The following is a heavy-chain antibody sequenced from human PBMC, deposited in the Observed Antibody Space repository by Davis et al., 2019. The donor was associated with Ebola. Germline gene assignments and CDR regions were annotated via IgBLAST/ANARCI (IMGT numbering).Heavy chain of an antibody. CDR2: KYYTGSS. Sequence: MPSETLSLTCTVSGASITSSYWSWIRQSPEKGLEWIAYKYYTGSSSYNPSLKGRVTVTVDTIKNQFFLRLTYVTAADTAVYFCARHLGLDWFDPWGQGTLVTVSS. V-gene: IGHV4-59*08. J-gene: IGHJ5*02. CDR1: GASITSSY. CDR3: ARHLGLDWFDP.